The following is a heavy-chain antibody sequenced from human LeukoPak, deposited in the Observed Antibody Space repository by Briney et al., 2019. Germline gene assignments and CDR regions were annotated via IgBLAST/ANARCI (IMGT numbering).Heavy chain of an antibody. CDR2: ISGDGGSI. V-gene: IGHV3-43*02. J-gene: IGHJ3*02. D-gene: IGHD2-2*01. CDR1: GFTFSSYA. Sequence: PGGSLRLSCAASGFTFSSYAMSWVRQAPGKGLEWVSFISGDGGSIYYADSVKGRFTISRDNSKNSLFLQMNSLRSEDTALYYCARVYCSSTSCQPRGGFDIWGQGTMVTVSS. CDR3: ARVYCSSTSCQPRGGFDI.